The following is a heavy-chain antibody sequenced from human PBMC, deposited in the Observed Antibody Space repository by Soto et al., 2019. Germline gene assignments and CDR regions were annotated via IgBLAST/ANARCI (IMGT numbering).Heavy chain of an antibody. CDR3: AKGIVVGVSAADY. CDR2: IRSGGDT. J-gene: IGHJ4*02. Sequence: EVQLVESGGGLVQPGGSLRLSCAASGFTVSTNHVNWVRQASGKGLEWVSVIRSGGDTFYADSVKGRFTISRDNSKNTLYLQMNSLRAEDTAMYYCAKGIVVGVSAADYWGQGTLVTVSS. D-gene: IGHD2-2*01. CDR1: GFTVSTNH. V-gene: IGHV3-66*01.